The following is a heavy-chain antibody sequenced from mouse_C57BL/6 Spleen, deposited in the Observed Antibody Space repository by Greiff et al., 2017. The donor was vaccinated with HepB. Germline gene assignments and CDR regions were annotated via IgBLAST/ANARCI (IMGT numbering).Heavy chain of an antibody. D-gene: IGHD2-2*01. V-gene: IGHV1-18*01. Sequence: VQLQQSGPELVKPGASVKIPCKASGYTFTDYNMDWVKQSHGKSLEWIGDINPNNGGTIYNQKFKGKATLTVDKSSSTAYMELRSLTSEDTAVYYCARRRLQRTYYFDYWGQGTTLTVSS. CDR3: ARRRLQRTYYFDY. CDR1: GYTFTDYN. CDR2: INPNNGGT. J-gene: IGHJ2*01.